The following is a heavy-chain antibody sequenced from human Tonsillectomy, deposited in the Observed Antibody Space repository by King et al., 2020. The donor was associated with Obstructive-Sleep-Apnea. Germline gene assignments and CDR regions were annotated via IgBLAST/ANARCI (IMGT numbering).Heavy chain of an antibody. J-gene: IGHJ4*02. CDR2: IYYTGST. CDR1: GGYISTYY. D-gene: IGHD3-16*01. V-gene: IGHV4-59*08. Sequence: QLQESGPGLVKPSETLSLTCTVSGGYISTYYWSWIRQPPGKGLEWIGYIYYTGSTNYNPSLKSRVTMSVDTSKNQFSLKLSSVTAADTAVYYCARWGIRFFDYWGRGTLVTVSS. CDR3: ARWGIRFFDY.